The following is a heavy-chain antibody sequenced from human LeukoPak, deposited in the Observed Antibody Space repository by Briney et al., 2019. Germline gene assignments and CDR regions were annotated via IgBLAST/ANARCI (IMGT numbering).Heavy chain of an antibody. V-gene: IGHV3-53*01. J-gene: IGHJ4*02. CDR3: ARDQFGSGRLDY. CDR2: IYSGGST. CDR1: GFTVRSNS. D-gene: IGHD3-10*01. Sequence: GGSLRLSCAASGFTVRSNSMTWVRQAPGRGLEWVSVIYSGGSTYYADSVKGRFTISRDNSKNTLYLQMNSLRAEDTAVYYCARDQFGSGRLDYWGQGTLVTVSS.